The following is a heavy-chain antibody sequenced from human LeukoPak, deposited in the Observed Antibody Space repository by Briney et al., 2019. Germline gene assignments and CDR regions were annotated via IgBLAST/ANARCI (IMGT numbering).Heavy chain of an antibody. J-gene: IGHJ4*02. Sequence: GGSQRLSCAASGFTFSSYAMHWVRQAPGKGLEWVAVISYDGSNKYYADSVKGRFTISRDNAKNSLYLQMNSLRAEDTAVYYCAREVGLEDYWGQGTLVTVSS. V-gene: IGHV3-30-3*01. D-gene: IGHD6-19*01. CDR3: AREVGLEDY. CDR1: GFTFSSYA. CDR2: ISYDGSNK.